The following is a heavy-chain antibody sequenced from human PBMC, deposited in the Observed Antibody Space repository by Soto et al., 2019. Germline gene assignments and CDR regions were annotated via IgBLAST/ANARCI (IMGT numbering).Heavy chain of an antibody. J-gene: IGHJ6*02. CDR2: IIPIFGTA. D-gene: IGHD3-3*01. V-gene: IGHV1-69*13. CDR1: GCTFSSYA. Sequence: SVKVSCKASGCTFSSYAISWVRQAPGQGLEWMGGIIPIFGTANYAQNFQGRVTITADESTSTAYMELSSLRSEDTAVYYCARGRPPAYDFWSASMDVWGQGTTVTVSS. CDR3: ARGRPPAYDFWSASMDV.